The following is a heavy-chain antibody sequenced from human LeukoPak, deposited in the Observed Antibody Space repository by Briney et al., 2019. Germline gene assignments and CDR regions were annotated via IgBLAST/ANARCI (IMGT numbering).Heavy chain of an antibody. D-gene: IGHD4-11*01. V-gene: IGHV3-30*02. CDR1: GFTFSNYG. Sequence: GGSLRLSCAASGFTFSNYGIHWVRQAPGKGLEWVTFMQYDGSDKFYADSVKGRFTISRDNSKNTLYLQMNSLRPEDTAVYYCANSNSDYNFEYWGQGTLVTVSS. CDR2: MQYDGSDK. CDR3: ANSNSDYNFEY. J-gene: IGHJ4*02.